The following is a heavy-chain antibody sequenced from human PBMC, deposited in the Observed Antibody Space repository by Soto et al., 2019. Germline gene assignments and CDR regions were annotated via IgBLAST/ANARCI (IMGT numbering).Heavy chain of an antibody. CDR2: IYYSGST. D-gene: IGHD2-15*01. J-gene: IGHJ3*02. V-gene: IGHV4-59*01. CDR1: GYSLSYDH. Sequence: SETLSLTCSVSGYSLSYDHWTWIRQPPGKALEWIGYIYYSGSTNYNPSLKSRVTISVDTSKNQFSLKLSSVTAADTAVYYCASQAPYCSGGSCYRLQAFDIWGQGTMVTVSS. CDR3: ASQAPYCSGGSCYRLQAFDI.